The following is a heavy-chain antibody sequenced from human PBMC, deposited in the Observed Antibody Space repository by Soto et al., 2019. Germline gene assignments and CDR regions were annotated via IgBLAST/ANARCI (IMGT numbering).Heavy chain of an antibody. Sequence: SETLSLTCTVSGDSISSNGYYWSWIRQHPGKGLEWIGYIYYSGSTYYNPSLKSRVTISLDTSKKQFSLKLSSVTAADTAVYCCASDHRWSDQYSGMDVLGQGTTVTVS. CDR3: ASDHRWSDQYSGMDV. CDR1: GDSISSNGYY. CDR2: IYYSGST. V-gene: IGHV4-31*03. J-gene: IGHJ6*02. D-gene: IGHD2-15*01.